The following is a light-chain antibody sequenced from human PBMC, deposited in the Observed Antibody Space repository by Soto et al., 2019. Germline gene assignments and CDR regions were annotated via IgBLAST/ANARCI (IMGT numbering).Light chain of an antibody. V-gene: IGLV2-23*01. CDR3: CSYAGSSTYV. CDR2: EGS. CDR1: SSDDGSYNL. J-gene: IGLJ1*01. Sequence: QSVLTQPASVSGSPGQSISISCTATSSDDGSYNLVAWYQQHTAKSPKLMSYEGSNRSPEVSNLFSVSKSVNTASPTVSWLQAEDEADYFCCSYAGSSTYVFGIGTKVTVL.